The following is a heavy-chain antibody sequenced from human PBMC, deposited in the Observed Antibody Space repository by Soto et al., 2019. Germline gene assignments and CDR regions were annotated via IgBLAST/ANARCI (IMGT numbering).Heavy chain of an antibody. CDR2: ISYDGSNK. J-gene: IGHJ4*02. CDR3: ASRGSSVVY. CDR1: GFTFGSYA. V-gene: IGHV3-30-3*01. D-gene: IGHD1-26*01. Sequence: GGSLRLSCAASGFTFGSYAMHWVRQATCRGLEWVAVISYDGSNKYYADSVKGRFTISRYTSKNTIFLTIKGLRAEDKAVYSCASRGSSVVYWRQGPLVTVTS.